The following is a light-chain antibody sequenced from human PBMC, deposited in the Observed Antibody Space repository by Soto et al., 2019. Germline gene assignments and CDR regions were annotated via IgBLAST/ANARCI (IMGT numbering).Light chain of an antibody. CDR3: QQYDIFSLT. Sequence: DLQMTQSPSTLSASVGDRVTITCRASQSISSWLVWYQQKPGKAPKRLIYKASTLESGIPSRFSGGGSGTEFTLTISSLQPDDFATYYCQQYDIFSLTFGGGTKVEVK. CDR1: QSISSW. V-gene: IGKV1-5*03. J-gene: IGKJ4*01. CDR2: KAS.